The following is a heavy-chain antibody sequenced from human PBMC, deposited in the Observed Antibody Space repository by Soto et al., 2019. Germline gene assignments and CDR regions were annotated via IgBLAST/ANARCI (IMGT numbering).Heavy chain of an antibody. Sequence: GGSLRLSCAASGFSFRTYALNWVRQSPGKGLEWVSTIGVGDTRTFYADSVRGRFTISRDNSKNTLYLQMDSLRAEDTAVYFCAKVSVVGNEGLYGMDVWGQGTTVTVSS. D-gene: IGHD6-19*01. CDR1: GFSFRTYA. CDR2: IGVGDTRT. J-gene: IGHJ6*02. V-gene: IGHV3-23*01. CDR3: AKVSVVGNEGLYGMDV.